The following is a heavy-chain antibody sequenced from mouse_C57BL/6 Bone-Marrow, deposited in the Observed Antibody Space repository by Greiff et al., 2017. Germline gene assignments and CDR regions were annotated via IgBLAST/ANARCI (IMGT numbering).Heavy chain of an antibody. CDR2: VYPYNGGT. V-gene: IGHV1-36*01. CDR1: GFTFTDYY. D-gene: IGHD2-3*01. Sequence: EVQLQESGPVLVKPGPSVKISCKASGFTFTDYYMHWVKQSHGKSLEWIGLVYPYNGGTSYNQKFKGKATLTVDTSSSTAYMELNSLTSEDSAVYYCALDGFLVDGYYVWFAYWGQGTLVTVSA. CDR3: ALDGFLVDGYYVWFAY. J-gene: IGHJ3*01.